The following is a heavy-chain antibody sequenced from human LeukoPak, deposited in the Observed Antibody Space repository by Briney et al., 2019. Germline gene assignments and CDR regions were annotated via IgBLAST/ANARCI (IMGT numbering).Heavy chain of an antibody. D-gene: IGHD3-16*01. CDR2: IYYSGST. Sequence: SETLSLTCTVSGGSISSYYWSWIRQPPGKGLEWIGYIYYSGSTNYNPSLTSRVTISVDTSKHQFSLKLSSVTAADTAVYYCARDRAWRFGELHAFDIWGQGTMVTVSS. J-gene: IGHJ3*02. CDR3: ARDRAWRFGELHAFDI. CDR1: GGSISSYY. V-gene: IGHV4-59*01.